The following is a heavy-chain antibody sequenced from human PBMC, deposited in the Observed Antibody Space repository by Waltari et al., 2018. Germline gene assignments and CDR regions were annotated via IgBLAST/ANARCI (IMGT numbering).Heavy chain of an antibody. CDR2: TYHSGST. J-gene: IGHJ4*02. CDR3: ARDLDYYGSGSYFPPDY. Sequence: QVQLQESGPGLVKPSETLSLTCAVSGYSISSGYYWGWIRQPPGTGLEWLGRTYHSGSTYYNPSLTSRVTISVDTSKNQFTLKLSSVPAADTAVYYCARDLDYYGSGSYFPPDYWGQGTLVTVSS. D-gene: IGHD3-10*01. CDR1: GYSISSGYY. V-gene: IGHV4-38-2*02.